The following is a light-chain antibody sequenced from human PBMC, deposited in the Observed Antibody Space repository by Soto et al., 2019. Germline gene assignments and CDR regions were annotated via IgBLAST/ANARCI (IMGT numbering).Light chain of an antibody. CDR1: QSISTY. J-gene: IGKJ5*01. V-gene: IGKV1-39*01. CDR2: TTS. Sequence: IKMTKSPSSLSASPGDRVTITCRASQSISTYLNWYHQKPGMAPKLVIYTTSSLQSGVPSRFSGSGSGTDFTLTISSLQPEDFATYYCQQSFSTPITFCQGTRLEIK. CDR3: QQSFSTPIT.